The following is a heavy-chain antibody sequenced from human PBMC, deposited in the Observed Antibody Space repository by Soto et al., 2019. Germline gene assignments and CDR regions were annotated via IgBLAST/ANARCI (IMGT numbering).Heavy chain of an antibody. Sequence: GGSLRLSCAASGFTFSRYSMNWVRQAPGKGLEWVSSISSTTNYIYYADSMKGRFTVSRDNAKNSVYLDMNSLSAEDTAVYYCASGFWSGYWGIGYWGQGTLVTVSS. V-gene: IGHV3-21*01. J-gene: IGHJ4*02. D-gene: IGHD3-3*01. CDR1: GFTFSRYS. CDR2: ISSTTNYI. CDR3: ASGFWSGYWGIGY.